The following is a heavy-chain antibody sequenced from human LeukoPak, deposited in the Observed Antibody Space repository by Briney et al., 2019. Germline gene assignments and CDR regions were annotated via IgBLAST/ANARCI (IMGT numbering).Heavy chain of an antibody. CDR1: GGTFSSYA. D-gene: IGHD2-2*01. V-gene: IGHV1-69*05. Sequence: SVKVSCKASGGTFSSYAISWVRQAPGQGLEWMGGIIPIFGTANYAQKFQGRVTITTDESTSTAYMELSSLRSEDTAVYYCARAYCSSISCYLGNWFDPWGQGTLVTVSS. J-gene: IGHJ5*02. CDR2: IIPIFGTA. CDR3: ARAYCSSISCYLGNWFDP.